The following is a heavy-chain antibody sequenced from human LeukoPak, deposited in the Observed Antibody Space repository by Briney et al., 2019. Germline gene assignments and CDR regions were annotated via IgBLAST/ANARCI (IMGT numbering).Heavy chain of an antibody. Sequence: GGTLRLSCAASGLTFSSYGMSWVRQVLGKGLEWVSGISASGGNTYHADSVKGRFTMSRDNSKNMLYLQMKSLRAEDTAIYYCATLMGVVRGIIIGYLGYWGQGTLVTVSP. CDR3: ATLMGVVRGIIIGYLGY. CDR1: GLTFSSYG. J-gene: IGHJ4*02. V-gene: IGHV3-23*01. D-gene: IGHD3-10*01. CDR2: ISASGGNT.